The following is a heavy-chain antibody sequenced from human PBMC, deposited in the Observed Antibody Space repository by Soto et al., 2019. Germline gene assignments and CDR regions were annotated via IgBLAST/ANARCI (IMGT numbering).Heavy chain of an antibody. CDR1: GGSISSYY. J-gene: IGHJ4*02. D-gene: IGHD5-12*01. V-gene: IGHV4-4*07. CDR2: FYSSGSI. Sequence: PSETLSLTCDVSGGSISSYYWSWIRQPAGKGLEWIGLFYSSGSISYNPSLKSRVTMSVDTSKNQFSLKLSSVTAADTAVYYCARKDDSGYEYFDYWGQGTLVTGS. CDR3: ARKDDSGYEYFDY.